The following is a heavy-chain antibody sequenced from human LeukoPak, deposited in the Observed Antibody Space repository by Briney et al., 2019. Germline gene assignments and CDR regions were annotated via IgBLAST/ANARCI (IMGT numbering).Heavy chain of an antibody. CDR2: IYHSGST. CDR3: ARVGPRGMYDTGIAVAGIDY. D-gene: IGHD6-19*01. J-gene: IGHJ4*02. Sequence: PSGTLSLTCAVSGGSISSSNWWSWVRQPPGKGLEWIGEIYHSGSTNYNPSLKSRVTISVDKSKNQFSLKLSSVTAADTAVYYCARVGPRGMYDTGIAVAGIDYWGQGTLVTVSS. CDR1: GGSISSSNW. V-gene: IGHV4-4*02.